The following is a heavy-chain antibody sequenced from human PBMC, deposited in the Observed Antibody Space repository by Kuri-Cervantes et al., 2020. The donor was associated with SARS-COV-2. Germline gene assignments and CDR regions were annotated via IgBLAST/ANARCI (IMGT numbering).Heavy chain of an antibody. V-gene: IGHV3-21*04. Sequence: LSLTCAASGFTFSSYSMDWVRQAPGKGLEWVSSISSSSSYIYYADSVKGRFTISRDNAKNSLYLQMNSLRAEDTAVYCCARDQSGSYFYYWGQGTLVTVSS. J-gene: IGHJ4*02. CDR1: GFTFSSYS. CDR2: ISSSSSYI. CDR3: ARDQSGSYFYY. D-gene: IGHD3-10*01.